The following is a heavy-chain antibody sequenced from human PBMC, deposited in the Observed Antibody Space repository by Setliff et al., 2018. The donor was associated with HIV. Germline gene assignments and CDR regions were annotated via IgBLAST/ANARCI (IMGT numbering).Heavy chain of an antibody. CDR3: AYSGRQLRGPYFDF. J-gene: IGHJ4*02. D-gene: IGHD1-1*01. CDR2: IYWNNNK. V-gene: IGHV2-5*01. Sequence: GSGPTLVNPTQTLTLTCTFYGLSLSTSGVGVGWIRQSPGKALEWLAFIYWNNNKRYSTSLKSRLTVTKDTSKNRVVFTMTNMDPVDTATYYCAYSGRQLRGPYFDFWGQGTPVTVSS. CDR1: GLSLSTSGVG.